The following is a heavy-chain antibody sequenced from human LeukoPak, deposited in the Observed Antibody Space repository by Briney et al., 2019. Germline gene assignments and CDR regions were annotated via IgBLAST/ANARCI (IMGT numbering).Heavy chain of an antibody. CDR1: GASVSGNSYY. D-gene: IGHD6-19*01. J-gene: IGHJ5*02. Sequence: SETLSLTCTVSGASVSGNSYYWGWIRQPPGKGLEWIGNIYYSGSTHHNPSLKSRVTMSVDTSKNQFSLRLNSVTAADTAVYYCARAWGSGWYTWFDPWGQGTLVTVSS. CDR3: ARAWGSGWYTWFDP. CDR2: IYYSGST. V-gene: IGHV4-39*01.